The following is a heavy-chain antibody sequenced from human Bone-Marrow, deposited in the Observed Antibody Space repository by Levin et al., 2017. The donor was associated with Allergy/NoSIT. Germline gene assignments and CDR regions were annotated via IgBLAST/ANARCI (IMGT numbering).Heavy chain of an antibody. CDR3: ARHRRYCSGGSCYSGGYFDY. J-gene: IGHJ4*02. Sequence: PSQTLSLTCTVSGGSISSYYWSWIRQPPGKGLEWIGYIYYSGSTNYNPSLKSRVTISVDTSKNQFSLKLSSVTAADTAVYYCARHRRYCSGGSCYSGGYFDYWGQGTLVTVSS. D-gene: IGHD2-15*01. CDR2: IYYSGST. CDR1: GGSISSYY. V-gene: IGHV4-59*08.